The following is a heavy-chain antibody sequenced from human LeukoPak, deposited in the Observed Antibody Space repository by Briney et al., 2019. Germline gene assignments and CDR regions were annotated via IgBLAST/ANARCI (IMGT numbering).Heavy chain of an antibody. D-gene: IGHD3-22*01. J-gene: IGHJ1*01. CDR3: ARDAGWGYYDL. Sequence: GGSLTLSCAASGFTFTFSWMTWVRQAPGRGLEWVANINKEGNRKYHVDSVKGRFAISRDNANNSMLLQMTSLRAEDASVYFCARDAGWGYYDLWGQGTPVTVSS. CDR2: INKEGNRK. V-gene: IGHV3-7*01. CDR1: GFTFTFSW.